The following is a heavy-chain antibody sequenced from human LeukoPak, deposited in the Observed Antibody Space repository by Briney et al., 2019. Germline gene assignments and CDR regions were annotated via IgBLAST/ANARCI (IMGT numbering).Heavy chain of an antibody. V-gene: IGHV3-23*01. CDR1: GFTFSIYA. Sequence: GGSLRLSCAASGFTFSIYAMSWVRQAPGKGLEWVSTISGSGGSTYYADSVKGRFTISRDNSKNTLSLQMNSLRAEDTAVYYCAKSASYYYESSGYYFSGIFDYWGQGTLVNVYS. CDR2: ISGSGGST. D-gene: IGHD3-22*01. CDR3: AKSASYYYESSGYYFSGIFDY. J-gene: IGHJ4*02.